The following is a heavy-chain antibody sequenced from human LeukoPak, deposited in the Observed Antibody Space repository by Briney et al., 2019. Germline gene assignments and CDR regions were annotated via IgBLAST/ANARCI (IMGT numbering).Heavy chain of an antibody. D-gene: IGHD2-15*01. CDR1: GFTFSSYS. CDR2: ISSSSSTI. J-gene: IGHJ6*04. CDR3: ARDEVGYCSGGSCYSDV. V-gene: IGHV3-48*01. Sequence: GGSLRLFCATSGFTFSSYSMNWVRQAPGKGLEWVSYISSSSSTIYYADSVKGRFTISRDNAKNSLYLQMNSLRAEDTAVYYCARDEVGYCSGGSCYSDVWGKGTTVTVSS.